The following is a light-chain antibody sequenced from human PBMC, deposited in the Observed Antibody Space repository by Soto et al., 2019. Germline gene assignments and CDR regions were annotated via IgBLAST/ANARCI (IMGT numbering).Light chain of an antibody. J-gene: IGKJ1*01. CDR2: GAS. CDR1: QSVGSNY. V-gene: IGKV3-20*01. Sequence: EKVLTQSPGTLSLTPGERATLSCRASQSVGSNYLAWYQQKPGQAPRLLIYGASTRATGIPDRFSGSGSGTDFTLTISRLEPEDFALYYCQQYHSSLLTFGQGTKV. CDR3: QQYHSSLLT.